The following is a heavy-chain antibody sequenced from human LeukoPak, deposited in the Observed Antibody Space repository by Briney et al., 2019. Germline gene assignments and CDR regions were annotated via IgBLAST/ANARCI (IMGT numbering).Heavy chain of an antibody. CDR3: ARRRFLEWGGGMDV. V-gene: IGHV1-8*03. CDR1: GYTFTSYD. CDR2: MNPNSGNT. D-gene: IGHD3-3*01. Sequence: GASVKVSCKASGYTFTSYDINWVRQATGQGLEWMGWMNPNSGNTGYAQKFQGRVTITRNTSISTAYMELSSLRSEDTAVYYCARRRFLEWGGGMDVWGKGTTVTISS. J-gene: IGHJ6*04.